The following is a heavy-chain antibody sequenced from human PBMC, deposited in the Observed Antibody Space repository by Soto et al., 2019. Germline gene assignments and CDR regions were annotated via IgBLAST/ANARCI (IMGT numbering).Heavy chain of an antibody. V-gene: IGHV4-59*08. Sequence: PSETLSLTCTVSGASISSYHWSWIRQSPEKGLECIGYIYYSGNTNYSPSLKSRVTISVDTSKNQFSLNLSSVNAADTAVYYCARLIRSRSYFDYWGQGALVTVSS. CDR3: ARLIRSRSYFDY. J-gene: IGHJ4*02. CDR1: GASISSYH. CDR2: IYYSGNT. D-gene: IGHD2-2*01.